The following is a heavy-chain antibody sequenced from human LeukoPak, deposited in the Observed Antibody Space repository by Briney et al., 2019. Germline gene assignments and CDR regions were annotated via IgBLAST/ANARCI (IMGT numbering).Heavy chain of an antibody. CDR2: ISYDGSNK. CDR1: GFTFSSYG. CDR3: AKTNDYGDYATDY. V-gene: IGHV3-30*18. D-gene: IGHD4-17*01. Sequence: PGGSLRLSCAASGFTFSSYGMHWVRQAPGKGLEWVAVISYDGSNKYYADSVKGRFTISRDNSKNTLYLQMNSLRAEDTAVYYCAKTNDYGDYATDYWGQGTLVTVSS. J-gene: IGHJ4*02.